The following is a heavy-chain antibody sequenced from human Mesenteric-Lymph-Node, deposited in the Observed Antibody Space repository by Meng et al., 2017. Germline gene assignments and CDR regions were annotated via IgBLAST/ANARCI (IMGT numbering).Heavy chain of an antibody. CDR2: IYHSGST. CDR3: ARRPIAAAGTEAYYFDY. D-gene: IGHD6-13*01. CDR1: GYSISSGYY. J-gene: IGHJ4*02. Sequence: GSLRLSCTVSGYSISSGYYWVWIRQPPGKGLEWIGSIYHSGSTNYNPSLKSRVTISVDTSKNQFSLKLSSVTAADTAVYYCARRPIAAAGTEAYYFDYWGQGTLVTVSS. V-gene: IGHV4-38-2*02.